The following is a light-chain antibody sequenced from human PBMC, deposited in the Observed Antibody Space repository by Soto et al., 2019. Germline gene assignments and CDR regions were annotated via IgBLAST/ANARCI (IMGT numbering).Light chain of an antibody. CDR3: CSYTTSNTRQIV. Sequence: QSALTQPASVSGSPGQSITISCTGTSSDVGGYNYVSWYQQHPGKAPKFMIYDVSNRPSGVXNRXSGXXXXXXXSLXXSGLQAEDEADYYCCSYTTSNTRQIVFGTGTKLTVL. CDR1: SSDVGGYNY. J-gene: IGLJ1*01. CDR2: DVS. V-gene: IGLV2-14*01.